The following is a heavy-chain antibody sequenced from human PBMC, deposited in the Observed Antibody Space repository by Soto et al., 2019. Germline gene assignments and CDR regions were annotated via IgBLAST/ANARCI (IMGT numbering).Heavy chain of an antibody. CDR2: IYPGDSDT. D-gene: IGHD6-19*01. CDR3: ARSRRGAYSSGWYSPSGYYNYGVDD. CDR1: GYSFSNYW. J-gene: IGHJ6*02. V-gene: IGHV5-51*01. Sequence: PGEALKISCKASGYSFSNYWIGWVRQMPGKGLEWMGIIYPGDSDTKYSPSLQGQVTISADTSISTAYLQWTSLKASDTAMYYCARSRRGAYSSGWYSPSGYYNYGVDDWGQGTKVTVPS.